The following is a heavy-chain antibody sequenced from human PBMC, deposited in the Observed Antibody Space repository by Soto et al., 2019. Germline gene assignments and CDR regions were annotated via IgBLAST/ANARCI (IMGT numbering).Heavy chain of an antibody. CDR2: IYYSGST. CDR1: GGSISRSAYY. V-gene: IGHV4-39*01. Sequence: SETLSLTCTVSGGSISRSAYYWGWIRQPPGKGLEWIGSIYYSGSTYYRPSLKSRVTISVDTSKNQFSLKLSSVTAADTAVYYCARQVPAAIRLGWFDPWGQGTLVTVSS. D-gene: IGHD2-2*02. J-gene: IGHJ5*02. CDR3: ARQVPAAIRLGWFDP.